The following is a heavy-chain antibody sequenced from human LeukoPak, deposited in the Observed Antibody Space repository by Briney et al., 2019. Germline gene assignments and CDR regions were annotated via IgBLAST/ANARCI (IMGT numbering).Heavy chain of an antibody. CDR3: ASGSYGDYAEPHLGY. D-gene: IGHD4-17*01. CDR2: IYYSGST. CDR1: GGSISSGDYY. V-gene: IGHV4-30-4*01. J-gene: IGHJ4*02. Sequence: SETLSLTCTVSGGSISSGDYYWSWIRQPPGKGLEWIGYIYYSGSTYYNPSPKSRVTISVDTSKNQFSLKLSSVTAADTAVYYCASGSYGDYAEPHLGYWGQGTLVTVSS.